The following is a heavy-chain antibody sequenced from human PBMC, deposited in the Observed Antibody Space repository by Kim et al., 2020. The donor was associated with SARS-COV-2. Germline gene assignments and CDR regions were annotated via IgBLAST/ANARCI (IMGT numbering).Heavy chain of an antibody. D-gene: IGHD5-18*01. V-gene: IGHV1-2*02. Sequence: TNDAQKFQGRVPMARDTSISTAYLELSSLRSDDTAVYFCASPVATAMAFDYWGQGTLVTVSS. CDR2: T. J-gene: IGHJ4*02. CDR3: ASPVATAMAFDY.